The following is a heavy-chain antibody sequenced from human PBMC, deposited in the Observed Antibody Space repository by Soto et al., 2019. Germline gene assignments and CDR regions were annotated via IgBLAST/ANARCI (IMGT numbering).Heavy chain of an antibody. CDR1: GGSISSGGYS. V-gene: IGHV4-30-2*01. Sequence: PSETLSLTCAVSGGSISSGGYSWSWIRQPPGKGLEWIGYIYHSGSTYYNPSLKSRVTTSVDRSRNQFSLNLTSVTAADTAVYYCDRAAYSSGYHYWGQGALVTVSS. J-gene: IGHJ4*02. D-gene: IGHD5-18*01. CDR3: DRAAYSSGYHY. CDR2: IYHSGST.